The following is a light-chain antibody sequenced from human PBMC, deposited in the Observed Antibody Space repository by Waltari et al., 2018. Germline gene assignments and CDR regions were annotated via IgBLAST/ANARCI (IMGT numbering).Light chain of an antibody. J-gene: IGKJ1*01. CDR2: WAS. CDR3: QQYYTTPT. CDR1: QTLFYSSNNKNY. V-gene: IGKV4-1*01. Sequence: DIVMTQSPDSLAVSLGERATINCKSSQTLFYSSNNKNYLAWYQLKPGQPPKLLIFWASNRESGVPDRFSGSGSATDFTLTIDTLQAEDVAVYYCQQYYTTPTFGQGTKVEIK.